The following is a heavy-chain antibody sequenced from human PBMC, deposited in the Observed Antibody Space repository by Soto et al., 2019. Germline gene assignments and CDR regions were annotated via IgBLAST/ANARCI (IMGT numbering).Heavy chain of an antibody. Sequence: SETLSLTCTVSGASISGFSWSWIRQSPGKGLEWLGYIYETGTNYNPSLESRVTISVDTSKNQFSLKLSSVTAADTAVYYCARYDILTGPITYYYSMDVWGQGTTVTVSS. V-gene: IGHV4-59*08. D-gene: IGHD3-9*01. CDR2: IYETGT. J-gene: IGHJ6*02. CDR3: ARYDILTGPITYYYSMDV. CDR1: GASISGFS.